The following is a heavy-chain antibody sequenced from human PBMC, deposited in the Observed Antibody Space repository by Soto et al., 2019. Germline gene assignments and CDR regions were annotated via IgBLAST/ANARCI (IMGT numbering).Heavy chain of an antibody. D-gene: IGHD3-22*01. CDR2: IYSGGST. CDR1: GFTVSSNY. Sequence: GGSLRLSCAASGFTVSSNYMSWVRQAPGKGLEWVSVIYSGGSTYYADSVKGRFTISRDNSKNTLYLQMNSLRAEDTAVYYCASVKDSSGYYYDPWGQGTLVTVSS. J-gene: IGHJ5*02. CDR3: ASVKDSSGYYYDP. V-gene: IGHV3-53*01.